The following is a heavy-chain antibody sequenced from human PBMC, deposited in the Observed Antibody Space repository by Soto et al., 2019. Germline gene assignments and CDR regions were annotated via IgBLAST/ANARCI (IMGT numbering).Heavy chain of an antibody. Sequence: SVKVSCKASGGTFSSYAIGWVRQAPGQGLEWMGGIIPIFGTANYAQKFQGRVTITADKSTSTAYMELSSLRSEDTAVYYCATLVRIYDSSGYAYYFDYWGQGTLVTVSS. D-gene: IGHD3-22*01. CDR1: GGTFSSYA. V-gene: IGHV1-69*06. CDR2: IIPIFGTA. CDR3: ATLVRIYDSSGYAYYFDY. J-gene: IGHJ4*02.